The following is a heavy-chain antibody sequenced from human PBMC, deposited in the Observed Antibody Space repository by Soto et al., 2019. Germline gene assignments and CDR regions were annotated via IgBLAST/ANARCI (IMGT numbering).Heavy chain of an antibody. CDR3: ARDRIAARLNYYYYGMDV. D-gene: IGHD6-6*01. Sequence: ASVKVSCKASGYTFTGYYMHWVRQAPGQGLEWMGWINPNSGGTNYAQKFQGWVTMTRDTSISTAYMELSRLRSDDTAVYYCARDRIAARLNYYYYGMDVWGQGTTVTVSS. CDR2: INPNSGGT. V-gene: IGHV1-2*04. CDR1: GYTFTGYY. J-gene: IGHJ6*02.